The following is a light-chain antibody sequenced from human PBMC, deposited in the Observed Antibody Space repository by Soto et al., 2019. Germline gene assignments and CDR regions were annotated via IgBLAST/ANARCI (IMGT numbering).Light chain of an antibody. Sequence: GDRVTITCRASQSISSWLAWYQQKPGKAPKLLIYAASNFQSGVPSRFSGSGSGTHFTLTISSLQPEDFATYYCQQLHGYPITFGQGTRLEIK. J-gene: IGKJ5*01. V-gene: IGKV1-5*01. CDR2: AAS. CDR1: QSISSW. CDR3: QQLHGYPIT.